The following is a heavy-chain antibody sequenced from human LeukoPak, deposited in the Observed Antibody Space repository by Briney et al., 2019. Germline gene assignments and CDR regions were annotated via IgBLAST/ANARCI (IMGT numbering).Heavy chain of an antibody. CDR3: ARLGYSYGYFDY. D-gene: IGHD5-18*01. V-gene: IGHV4-39*01. J-gene: IGHJ4*02. CDR2: IYYSGST. Sequence: SSETLSLTCTVSGGSISSSSYYWGWIRQPPGKGLEWIGSIYYSGSTYYNPSLKSRVTISVDTSKNQFSLKLSSVTAADTAVYYCARLGYSYGYFDYWGQGTLVTVSS. CDR1: GGSISSSSYY.